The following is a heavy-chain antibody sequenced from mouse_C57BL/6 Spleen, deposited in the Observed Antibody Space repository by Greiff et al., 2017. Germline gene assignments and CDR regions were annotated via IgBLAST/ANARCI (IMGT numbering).Heavy chain of an antibody. Sequence: QVQLKQPGAELVKPGASVKLSCKASGYTFTSYWMHWVKQRPGQGLEWIGMIHPNSGSTNYNEKFKSKATLTVDKSSSTAYMQLSSLTSEDSAVYYCARSVYYGSSHGYFDYWGQGTTLTVSS. V-gene: IGHV1-64*01. CDR1: GYTFTSYW. D-gene: IGHD1-1*01. CDR3: ARSVYYGSSHGYFDY. CDR2: IHPNSGST. J-gene: IGHJ2*01.